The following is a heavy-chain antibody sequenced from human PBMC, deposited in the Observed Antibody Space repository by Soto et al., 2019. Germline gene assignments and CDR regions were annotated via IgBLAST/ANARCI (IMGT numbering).Heavy chain of an antibody. J-gene: IGHJ4*02. D-gene: IGHD2-2*01. CDR1: GYTLTELS. CDR3: ATVPRYCSSTSCSYFDY. CDR2: FDPEDGET. V-gene: IGHV1-24*01. Sequence: ASLKVSCKVSGYTLTELSMHWVRQAPGKGLEWMGGFDPEDGETIYAQKFQGRVTMTEDTSTDTAYMELSSLRSEDTAVYYCATVPRYCSSTSCSYFDYWGQGTLVTVSS.